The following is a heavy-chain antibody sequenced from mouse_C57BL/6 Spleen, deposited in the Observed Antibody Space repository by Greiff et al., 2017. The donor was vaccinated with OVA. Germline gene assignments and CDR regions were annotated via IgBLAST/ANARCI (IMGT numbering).Heavy chain of an antibody. J-gene: IGHJ2*01. D-gene: IGHD3-3*01. CDR2: IDPSDSYT. V-gene: IGHV1-59*01. CDR3: ARQLRLYYFDY. CDR1: GYTFTSYW. Sequence: VKLQQPGAELVRPGTSVKLSCKASGYTFTSYWMHWEKQRPGQGLEWIGVIDPSDSYTNYNQKFKGKATLTVDTSSSTAYMQLSSLTSEDSAVYYCARQLRLYYFDYWGQGTTLTVSS.